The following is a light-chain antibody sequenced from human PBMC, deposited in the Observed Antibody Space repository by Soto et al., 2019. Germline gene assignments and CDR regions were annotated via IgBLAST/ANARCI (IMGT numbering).Light chain of an antibody. CDR3: QQSYSTPLT. CDR2: AAS. CDR1: QSISNY. V-gene: IGKV1-39*01. J-gene: IGKJ4*01. Sequence: DIQLTQSPSSLSASVGDRVTITCRPSQSISNYLNWYQQKPGKAPNLLIYAASNLQSGVPSRFSGSGSGTDFTLTISSLQPEDFATYYCQQSYSTPLTFGGGTKVEIK.